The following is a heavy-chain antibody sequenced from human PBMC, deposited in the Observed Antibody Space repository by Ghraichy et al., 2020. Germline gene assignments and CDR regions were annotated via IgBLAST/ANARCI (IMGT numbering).Heavy chain of an antibody. V-gene: IGHV2-5*02. Sequence: SGPTLVKPTQTLTLTCTFSGFSLSTGRVGVGWIRQPPGKALEWLAVIYWDDDKRYSPSLKSRLTITKDTSKNQVVLTMTNMDPVDTATYYCAHRASHWGYTWFDPWGXGTLVTVSS. CDR1: GFSLSTGRVG. D-gene: IGHD7-27*01. CDR2: IYWDDDK. J-gene: IGHJ5*02. CDR3: AHRASHWGYTWFDP.